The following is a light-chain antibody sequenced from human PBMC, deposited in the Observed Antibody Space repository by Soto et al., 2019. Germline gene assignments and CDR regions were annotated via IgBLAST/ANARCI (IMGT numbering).Light chain of an antibody. J-gene: IGLJ2*01. V-gene: IGLV1-47*02. CDR1: SANIGSNY. CDR2: LNN. CDR3: AAWDDSLSGPV. Sequence: QSVLTQPPSASGTPGQRLTISCSGSSANIGSNYVYWYQQFPGTAPKLLIYLNNQRPSGVPDRFSGSKSDTSASLAISGLRSDDEADYYCAAWDDSLSGPVFGGGTKVTVL.